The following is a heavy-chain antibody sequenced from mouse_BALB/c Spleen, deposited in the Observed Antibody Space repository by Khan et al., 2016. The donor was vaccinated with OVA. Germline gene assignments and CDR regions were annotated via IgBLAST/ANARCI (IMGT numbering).Heavy chain of an antibody. V-gene: IGHV1-77*01. J-gene: IGHJ1*01. D-gene: IGHD1-1*02. CDR2: IFPGSNTT. CDR1: GYTFSDYF. Sequence: QVQLKQSGPDLVKPGASVMMSCKASGYTFSDYFLSWVKQRTGQGLEWIGEIFPGSNTTYYNEKFRGKATLTADKSSNTVFMYLSSLTSEDSAVYFCARKIVNYGGDHWYFDVGGAGTTVTVSS. CDR3: ARKIVNYGGDHWYFDV.